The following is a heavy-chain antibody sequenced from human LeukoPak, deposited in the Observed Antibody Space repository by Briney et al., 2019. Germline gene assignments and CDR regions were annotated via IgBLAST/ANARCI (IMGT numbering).Heavy chain of an antibody. CDR2: INTDGYST. CDR1: GFPFHSYW. Sequence: GGSLRLSCAASGFPFHSYWMHRVRRAPGKGLVWVSRINTDGYSTNYADFVKGRFTISRDNGKNTVYLQMNSLRVEDTAVYYCALWGGGSQSDHWGQGTLVTVSS. J-gene: IGHJ5*02. V-gene: IGHV3-74*01. CDR3: ALWGGGSQSDH. D-gene: IGHD3-16*01.